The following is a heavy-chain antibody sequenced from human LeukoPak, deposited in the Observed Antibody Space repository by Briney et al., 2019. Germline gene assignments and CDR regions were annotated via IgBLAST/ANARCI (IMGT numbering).Heavy chain of an antibody. Sequence: SETLSLTCTVSGRSISSYYWSWIRQPPGKGLEWIGYIYYSGSTNYNPSLKSRVTISVDTSKNQFSLKLSSVTAADTAVYYCARAVANWVHYFDYWGQGTLVTVSS. J-gene: IGHJ4*02. CDR3: ARAVANWVHYFDY. CDR1: GRSISSYY. V-gene: IGHV4-59*01. D-gene: IGHD7-27*01. CDR2: IYYSGST.